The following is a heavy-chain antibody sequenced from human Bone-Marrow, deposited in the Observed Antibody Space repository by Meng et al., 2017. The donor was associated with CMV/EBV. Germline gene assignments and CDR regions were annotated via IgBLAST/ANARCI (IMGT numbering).Heavy chain of an antibody. D-gene: IGHD3-3*01. CDR1: GGSISSGGYY. CDR3: ARGGVQWDFWSGYYENNWFDP. J-gene: IGHJ5*02. V-gene: IGHV4-31*03. Sequence: SETLSLTCTVSGGSISSGGYYWSWIRQHPGKGLEWIGYIYYSGSTYYNPSLKSRVTISVDTSKNQFSLKLSSVTAADTAVYYCARGGVQWDFWSGYYENNWFDPWGQGTLVTVSS. CDR2: IYYSGST.